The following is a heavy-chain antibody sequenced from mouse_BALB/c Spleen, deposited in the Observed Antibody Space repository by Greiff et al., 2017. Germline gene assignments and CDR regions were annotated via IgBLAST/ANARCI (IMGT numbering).Heavy chain of an antibody. D-gene: IGHD2-14*01. CDR2: IDPANGNT. CDR1: GFNIKDTY. Sequence: EVQLQQSGAELVKPGASVKLSCTASGFNIKDTYMHWVKQRPEQGLEWIGRIDPANGNTKYDPKFQGKATITADTSSNTAYLQLSSLTSEDTAVYYCATYYRYDAWFAYWGQGTLVTVSA. CDR3: ATYYRYDAWFAY. J-gene: IGHJ3*01. V-gene: IGHV14-3*02.